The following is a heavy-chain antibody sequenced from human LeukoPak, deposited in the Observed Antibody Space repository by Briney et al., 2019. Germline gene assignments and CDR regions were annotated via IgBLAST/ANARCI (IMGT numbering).Heavy chain of an antibody. J-gene: IGHJ3*02. V-gene: IGHV4-30-2*01. CDR1: GGSISSGGYY. D-gene: IGHD3-10*01. CDR3: ARGLVGVWFGEGDAFDI. Sequence: SETLSLTCTVPGGSISSGGYYWSWIRQPPGKGLEWIGYIYHSGSTYYNPSLKSRVTISVDRSKNQFSLKLSSVTAADTAVYYCARGLVGVWFGEGDAFDIWGQGTMVTVSS. CDR2: IYHSGST.